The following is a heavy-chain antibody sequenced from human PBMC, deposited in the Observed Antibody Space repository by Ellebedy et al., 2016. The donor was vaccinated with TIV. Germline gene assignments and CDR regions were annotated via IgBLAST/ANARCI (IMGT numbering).Heavy chain of an antibody. CDR1: GGSISSGDYY. J-gene: IGHJ3*02. CDR3: ARALWDYAGSPVSLDI. CDR2: IYYSGST. D-gene: IGHD4-23*01. V-gene: IGHV4-30-4*01. Sequence: SETLSLTXTVSGGSISSGDYYWSWIRQPPGKGLEWIGYIYYSGSTYYNPSLKSRVTISVDTANNQFSLKLSSVTAADTAVYYCARALWDYAGSPVSLDIWGQGTVVTVSS.